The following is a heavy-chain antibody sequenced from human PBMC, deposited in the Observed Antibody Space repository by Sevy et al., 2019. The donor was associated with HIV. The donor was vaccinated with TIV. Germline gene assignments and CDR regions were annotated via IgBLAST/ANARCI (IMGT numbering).Heavy chain of an antibody. J-gene: IGHJ3*02. D-gene: IGHD3-22*01. Sequence: GGSLRLSCKLSGFTFISYAMNWVRQVPGKGLDWVSTIYDTNYGSGGGTYYADSVKGRFTISRDTSKTTVYLQMNSLGTEDTAVYYCAGGRYDSSGSFDAFDIWGQGTMVTVSS. CDR1: GFTFISYA. V-gene: IGHV3-23*01. CDR3: AGGRYDSSGSFDAFDI. CDR2: IYDTNYGSGGGT.